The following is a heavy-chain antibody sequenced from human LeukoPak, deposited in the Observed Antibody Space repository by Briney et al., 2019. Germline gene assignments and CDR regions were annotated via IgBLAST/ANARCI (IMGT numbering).Heavy chain of an antibody. CDR3: AKGGPRSSSGYLDY. CDR2: ISSSSSYI. V-gene: IGHV3-21*04. Sequence: GGSLRLSCAASGFTFSSYSMNWVRQAPGKGLEWVSSISSSSSYIYYADSVKGRFTISRDNAKNSLYLQMNSLRGEDTAVYYCAKGGPRSSSGYLDYWGQGTLVTVSS. J-gene: IGHJ4*02. D-gene: IGHD3-22*01. CDR1: GFTFSSYS.